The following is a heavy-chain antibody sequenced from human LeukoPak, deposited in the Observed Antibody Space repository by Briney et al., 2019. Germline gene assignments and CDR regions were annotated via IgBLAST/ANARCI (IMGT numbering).Heavy chain of an antibody. CDR1: VGTFSSYA. D-gene: IGHD6-19*01. V-gene: IGHV1-69*05. Sequence: ASVQVSCKASVGTFSSYAISWVRQAPGQGLEWMGRIIPIFGTANYAQMFQGRVTITTDESTSTAYMELSSLRSEDTAVYYCALAVAGTTDWFDPWGQGTLVTVSS. CDR3: ALAVAGTTDWFDP. J-gene: IGHJ5*02. CDR2: IIPIFGTA.